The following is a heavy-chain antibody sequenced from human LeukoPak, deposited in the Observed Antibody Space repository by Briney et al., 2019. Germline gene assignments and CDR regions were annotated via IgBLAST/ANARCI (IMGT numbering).Heavy chain of an antibody. Sequence: SETLSLTCAVYGGSFSGYYWSWIRQPPGKGLEWIGEINHSGSTNYNPSLKSRVTISVDTSKNQFSPKLSSVTAADTAVYYCARLRSYVWGSYRYTGFGYRGQGTLVTVSS. V-gene: IGHV4-34*01. CDR2: INHSGST. CDR3: ARLRSYVWGSYRYTGFGY. D-gene: IGHD3-16*02. CDR1: GGSFSGYY. J-gene: IGHJ4*02.